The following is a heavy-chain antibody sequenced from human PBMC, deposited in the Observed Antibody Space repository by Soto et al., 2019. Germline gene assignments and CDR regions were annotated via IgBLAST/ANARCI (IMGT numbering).Heavy chain of an antibody. CDR1: GFTFSTYA. V-gene: IGHV3-30-3*01. CDR2: IIYDGTKD. D-gene: IGHD6-6*01. CDR3: ARERDPFDSDSSHDAFHL. J-gene: IGHJ6*03. Sequence: QVQLVESGGGVVQPGGSLRLSCSASGFTFSTYAFHWVRQAPGKGLEWVAVIIYDGTKDYYADSVEGRFTISRDNSENTVYLQMNSLRLDDTAVYYCARERDPFDSDSSHDAFHLWGKGTTVTVSS.